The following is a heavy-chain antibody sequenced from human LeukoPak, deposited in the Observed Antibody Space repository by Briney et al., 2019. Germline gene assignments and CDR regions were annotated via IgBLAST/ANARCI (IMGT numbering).Heavy chain of an antibody. D-gene: IGHD3-3*01. J-gene: IGHJ4*02. CDR3: ARDRRVWSGYYPFDY. CDR2: ISAYNGNT. Sequence: ASVEVSCKASGYTFTSHGISWVRQAPGQGLEWMGWISAYNGNTNYAQKLQGRVTMTTDTSTSTAYMELRSLRSDDTAVYYCARDRRVWSGYYPFDYWGQGTLVTVSS. V-gene: IGHV1-18*01. CDR1: GYTFTSHG.